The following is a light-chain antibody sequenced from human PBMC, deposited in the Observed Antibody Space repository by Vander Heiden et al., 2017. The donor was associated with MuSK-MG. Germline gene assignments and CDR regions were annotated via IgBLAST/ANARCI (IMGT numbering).Light chain of an antibody. Sequence: QSVLTQPPSASGTPGQRVTISCSGSSSNIGSNTVNWYQQLPGTAPKLLIVSNNQRPSGVPDRVSASKSGNSASPATSGLQSEDEADDYCEEWDDSLSVVFGGGTKLTVL. CDR3: EEWDDSLSVV. J-gene: IGLJ2*01. CDR1: SSNIGSNT. V-gene: IGLV1-44*01. CDR2: SNN.